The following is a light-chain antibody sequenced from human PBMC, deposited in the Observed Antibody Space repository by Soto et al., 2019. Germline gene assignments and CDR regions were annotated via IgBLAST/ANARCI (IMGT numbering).Light chain of an antibody. V-gene: IGLV2-23*01. J-gene: IGLJ1*01. Sequence: QSALTQPASVSGSPGQSITISCTGTSSDVGSYNLVSWYQQHPGKAPKLMIYEGSKRPSGVSNRFSGSKSGNTASLTISGLQAEDEADYYCCSYAGSDVFGTGTKVTLL. CDR3: CSYAGSDV. CDR1: SSDVGSYNL. CDR2: EGS.